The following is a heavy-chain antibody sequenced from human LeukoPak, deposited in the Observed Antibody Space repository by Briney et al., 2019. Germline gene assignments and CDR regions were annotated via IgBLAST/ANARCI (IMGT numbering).Heavy chain of an antibody. CDR2: ISSSSNYI. CDR1: GFTFRTYS. J-gene: IGHJ5*02. Sequence: GSLRLSCAASGFTFRTYSMNWVRQAPGKGLEWVSFISSSSNYIYYADSVKGRFTISRDNAKNSLYLQMDSLRAEDAAVYYCTRGRISCNAVRCHRGWFGPWGQGTLVTVSS. V-gene: IGHV3-21*01. CDR3: TRGRISCNAVRCHRGWFGP. D-gene: IGHD2/OR15-2a*01.